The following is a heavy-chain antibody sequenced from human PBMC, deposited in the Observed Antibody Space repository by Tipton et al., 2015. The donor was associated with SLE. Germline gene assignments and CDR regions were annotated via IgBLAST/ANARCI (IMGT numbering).Heavy chain of an antibody. Sequence: TLSLTCTVSGGSISSSSYSWGWIRQPPGTGLEWIGSIYYSGSTYYNPSLKSRVTISVDTSKNQFSLKLSSVTAADTAVYYCARGSIFEGAFDIWAKGQWSPSLQ. CDR2: IYYSGST. D-gene: IGHD3-3*01. CDR3: ARGSIFEGAFDI. V-gene: IGHV4-39*07. J-gene: IGHJ3*02. CDR1: GGSISSSSYS.